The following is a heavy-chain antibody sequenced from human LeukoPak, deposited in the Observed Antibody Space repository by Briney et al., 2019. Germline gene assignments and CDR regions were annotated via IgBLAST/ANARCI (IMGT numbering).Heavy chain of an antibody. CDR3: ARDRSIVVLPGYYGMDV. Sequence: SETLSLTCTVSGGSISSYYWSWIRQPPGKGLEWIGYIYYGGSTNYNPSLKSRVTISVDTSKNQFSLKLSSVTAADTAVYYCARDRSIVVLPGYYGMDVWGQGTTVTVSS. J-gene: IGHJ6*02. D-gene: IGHD2-2*01. V-gene: IGHV4-59*01. CDR1: GGSISSYY. CDR2: IYYGGST.